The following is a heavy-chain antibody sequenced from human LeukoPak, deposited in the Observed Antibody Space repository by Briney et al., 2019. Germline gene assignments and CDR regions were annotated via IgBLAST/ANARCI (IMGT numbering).Heavy chain of an antibody. CDR1: GDSVSSKSTT. CDR3: AREGWFGEPPSHWFDP. Sequence: SQTLSLTCAISGDSVSSKSTTWNWIRQSPSRGLEWLGRTYYTSKWYNDYAVSVKSRITINPDTSKNQFSLQLNSVTPEDTAMYYCAREGWFGEPPSHWFDPWGQGILVTVSS. V-gene: IGHV6-1*01. J-gene: IGHJ5*02. D-gene: IGHD3-10*01. CDR2: TYYTSKWYN.